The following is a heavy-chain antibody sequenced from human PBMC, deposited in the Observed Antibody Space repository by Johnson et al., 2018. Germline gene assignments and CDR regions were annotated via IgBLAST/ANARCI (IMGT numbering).Heavy chain of an antibody. Sequence: QVQLVQSGGGVVQPGRSLRLSCAASGFTFSSYTLHWVRQVPGKGLEWVSLLSSDGTNKHYADSVKGRFTISRDNSKNTLYLQMDSLRAEDTAVYYCARPDFNYYYMDVWGKGTTVTVSS. CDR2: LSSDGTNK. CDR1: GFTFSSYT. V-gene: IGHV3-30-3*01. CDR3: ARPDFNYYYMDV. J-gene: IGHJ6*03.